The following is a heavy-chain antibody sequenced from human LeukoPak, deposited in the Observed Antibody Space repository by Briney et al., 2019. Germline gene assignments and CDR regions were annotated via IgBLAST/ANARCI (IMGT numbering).Heavy chain of an antibody. Sequence: ASVKVSCKASGYTFTGYYMHWARQAPGQGLEWMGWINPNSGGTNYAQKFQGRVTMTRDTSISTAYMELSRLRSDDTAVYYCARDYYGSGNYGFDYWGPGTLVTVSS. CDR3: ARDYYGSGNYGFDY. D-gene: IGHD3-10*01. J-gene: IGHJ4*02. V-gene: IGHV1-2*02. CDR1: GYTFTGYY. CDR2: INPNSGGT.